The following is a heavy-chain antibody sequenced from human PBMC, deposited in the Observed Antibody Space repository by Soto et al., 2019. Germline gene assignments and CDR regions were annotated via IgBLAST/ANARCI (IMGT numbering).Heavy chain of an antibody. Sequence: SVKVSCKASGGTFSSYAISWVRQAPGQGLEWMGGIIPIFGTANYAQKFQGRVTITADESTSAAYMELSSLRSEDTAVYYCARGAHGSGSPNWFDPWGQGTLVTVSS. V-gene: IGHV1-69*13. CDR3: ARGAHGSGSPNWFDP. CDR2: IIPIFGTA. CDR1: GGTFSSYA. D-gene: IGHD3-10*01. J-gene: IGHJ5*02.